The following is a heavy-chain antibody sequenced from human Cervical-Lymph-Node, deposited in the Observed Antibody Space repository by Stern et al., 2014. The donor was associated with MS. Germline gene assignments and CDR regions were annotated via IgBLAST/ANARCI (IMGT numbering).Heavy chain of an antibody. D-gene: IGHD3-10*01. CDR3: ARAGGSEDDF. CDR2: ISSRDGTI. CDR1: GFIFSDYY. Sequence: MQLVESGGGLVKPGGSLRLSCAASGFIFSDYYMNWIRQAPGKGLEWLSYISSRDGTIYYADSVKGRFTISRDNAKKSLYLQMNSLRAEDTAVYYCARAGGSEDDFWGQGTLVTVSS. V-gene: IGHV3-11*01. J-gene: IGHJ4*02.